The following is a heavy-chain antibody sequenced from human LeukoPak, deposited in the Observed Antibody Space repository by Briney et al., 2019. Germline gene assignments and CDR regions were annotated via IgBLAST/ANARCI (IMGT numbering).Heavy chain of an antibody. J-gene: IGHJ3*02. Sequence: PGGSLRLSCAASGFTFGDYGMTWVRQAPGKGPEWVSGIDWNGGRTGYADSVKGRFTISRDNAKNSLYLQMNSLRAEDTALYYCATGSSGLSDTFDIWGQGTMVSVSS. D-gene: IGHD3-3*01. CDR2: IDWNGGRT. CDR3: ATGSSGLSDTFDI. CDR1: GFTFGDYG. V-gene: IGHV3-20*04.